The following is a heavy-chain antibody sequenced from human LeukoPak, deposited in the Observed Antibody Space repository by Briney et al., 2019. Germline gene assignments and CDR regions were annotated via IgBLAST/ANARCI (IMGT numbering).Heavy chain of an antibody. CDR3: ARVGGKDSDY. CDR1: GGSISSGSYY. CDR2: IYTSGST. J-gene: IGHJ4*02. V-gene: IGHV4-61*02. Sequence: PSETLSLTCTVSGGSISSGSYYWSWIRQPAGKGLEWIGRIYTSGSTNYNPSLKSRVTISVGTSKNQFSLKLSSVTAADTAVYYCARVGGKDSDYWGQGTLVTVSS. D-gene: IGHD2-15*01.